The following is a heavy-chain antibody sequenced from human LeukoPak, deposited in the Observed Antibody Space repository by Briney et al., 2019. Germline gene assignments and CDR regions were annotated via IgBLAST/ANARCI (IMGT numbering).Heavy chain of an antibody. CDR1: GGTFSSYA. Sequence: SVKVSCKAPGGTFSSYAISWVRQAPGQGLEWMGGIIPIFGTANYAQKFQGRVKITTDESTSTAYMELSSLRSEDTAVYYCARSVLGYCSSTSCRAPGAFDIWGQGTMVTVSS. J-gene: IGHJ3*02. CDR2: IIPIFGTA. CDR3: ARSVLGYCSSTSCRAPGAFDI. D-gene: IGHD2-2*01. V-gene: IGHV1-69*05.